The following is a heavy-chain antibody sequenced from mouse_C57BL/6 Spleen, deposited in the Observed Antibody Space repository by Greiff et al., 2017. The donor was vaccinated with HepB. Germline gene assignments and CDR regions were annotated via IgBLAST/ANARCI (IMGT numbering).Heavy chain of an antibody. CDR2: IDPSDSYT. Sequence: QVQLQQPGAELVMPGASVKLSCKASGYTFTSYWMHWVKQRPGQGLEWIGEIDPSDSYTNYNQKFKGKSTLTVDKSSSTAYMQLSSLTSEDSAVYDCARPGYYGYDGFAYWGQGTLVTVSA. CDR1: GYTFTSYW. D-gene: IGHD2-2*01. J-gene: IGHJ3*01. CDR3: ARPGYYGYDGFAY. V-gene: IGHV1-69*01.